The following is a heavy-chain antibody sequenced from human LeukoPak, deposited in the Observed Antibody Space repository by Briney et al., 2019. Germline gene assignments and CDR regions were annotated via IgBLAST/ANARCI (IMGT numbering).Heavy chain of an antibody. CDR1: GFTFSSYA. CDR3: AKNGPAAIDDAFDI. CDR2: ISSNGGST. Sequence: GGSLRLSCSASGFTFSSYAMHWVRQAPGKGLEYVSAISSNGGSTYYADSVKGRFTISRDNSKNTLYLQMNSLRAEDTAVYYCAKNGPAAIDDAFDIWGQGTMVTVSS. J-gene: IGHJ3*02. D-gene: IGHD2-2*01. V-gene: IGHV3-64*04.